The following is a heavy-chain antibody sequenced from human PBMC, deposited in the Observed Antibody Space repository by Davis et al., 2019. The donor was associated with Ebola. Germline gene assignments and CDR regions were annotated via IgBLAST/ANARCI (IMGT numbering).Heavy chain of an antibody. J-gene: IGHJ5*02. D-gene: IGHD2-2*01. V-gene: IGHV3-23*01. CDR3: AKGLYCSSSTCHEGGWFGP. CDR1: GFTFSNYA. Sequence: PGGSLRLSCAASGFTFSNYAMSWVRQAPGKGLEWVSSVSGSGGSTYDTDSVKGRFTISRDNSKNTLYLQMHSLRAEDTAVYYCAKGLYCSSSTCHEGGWFGPWGQGILVTVSP. CDR2: VSGSGGST.